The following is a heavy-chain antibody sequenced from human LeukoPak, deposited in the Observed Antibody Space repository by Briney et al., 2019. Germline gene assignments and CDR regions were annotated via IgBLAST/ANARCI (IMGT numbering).Heavy chain of an antibody. Sequence: SETLSLTCTVSGGSISSYYWSWIRQPPGKGLEWIGYIYYSGSTNYNPSLKSRVTISVDTSKNQFSLKLSSLTAADTAVYYCARSCGGDCYTSYYFDYWGQGTLVTVSS. CDR2: IYYSGST. V-gene: IGHV4-59*01. CDR3: ARSCGGDCYTSYYFDY. J-gene: IGHJ4*02. CDR1: GGSISSYY. D-gene: IGHD2-21*02.